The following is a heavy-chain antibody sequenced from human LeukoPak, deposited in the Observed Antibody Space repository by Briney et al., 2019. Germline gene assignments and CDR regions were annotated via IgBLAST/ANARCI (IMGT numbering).Heavy chain of an antibody. D-gene: IGHD4-17*01. J-gene: IGHJ5*02. CDR1: GGSISSSSYY. Sequence: PSETLSLTCTVSGGSISSSSYYWGWIRQRPGKGLEWIGSIYYSGSTYYNPSLKSRVTISVDTSKNQFSLKLSSVTAADTAVYYCARSPTDWFDPWGQGTLVTVSS. CDR2: IYYSGST. CDR3: ARSPTDWFDP. V-gene: IGHV4-39*07.